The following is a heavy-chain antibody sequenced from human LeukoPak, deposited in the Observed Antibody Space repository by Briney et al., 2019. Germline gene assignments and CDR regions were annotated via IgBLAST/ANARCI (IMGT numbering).Heavy chain of an antibody. CDR1: GFTFSSYE. CDR2: ISSSGNTI. D-gene: IGHD3-22*01. CDR3: ARDWGDSSGYYPFDY. Sequence: GSLRLSCAASGFTFSSYEMNWVRQAPGKGLEWVSYISSSGNTIYYADSVKGRFTISRDNAKNSLYLQMNSLRAEDTAVYYCARDWGDSSGYYPFDYWGQGTLVTVSS. V-gene: IGHV3-48*03. J-gene: IGHJ4*02.